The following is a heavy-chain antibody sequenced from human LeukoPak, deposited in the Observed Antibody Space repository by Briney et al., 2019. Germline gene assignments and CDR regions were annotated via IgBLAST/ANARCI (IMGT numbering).Heavy chain of an antibody. V-gene: IGHV3-74*01. CDR2: INSDGSST. D-gene: IGHD3-22*01. CDR1: GFTFSSYW. CDR3: ARGRSAYYYDSFTDY. J-gene: IGHJ4*02. Sequence: GGSLRLSCAASGFTFSSYWMHWVRQAPGKGLVWVSRINSDGSSTSYADSVKGRFTISRDNAKNTLYLQMNSLRAEDTAVYYCARGRSAYYYDSFTDYWGQGTLVTVSS.